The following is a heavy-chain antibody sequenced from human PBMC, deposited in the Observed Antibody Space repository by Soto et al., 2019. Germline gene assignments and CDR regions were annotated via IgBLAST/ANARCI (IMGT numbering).Heavy chain of an antibody. CDR3: AKDSGCVNNACAYDP. CDR2: ISRGSDYI. V-gene: IGHV3-21*01. Sequence: EVHLVESGGGLVKPGGSLRLTCAGSGFSFSDYTMNWVRQAPGKGLEWVSSISRGSDYIFYADTVKGRFTISRDNARNSLYLQMSSLRAEDTAVYYCAKDSGCVNNACAYDPWGQGTLVSVPS. D-gene: IGHD1-20*01. J-gene: IGHJ5*02. CDR1: GFSFSDYT.